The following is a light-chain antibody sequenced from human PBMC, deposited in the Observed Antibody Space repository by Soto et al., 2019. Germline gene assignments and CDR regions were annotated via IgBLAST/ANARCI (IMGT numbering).Light chain of an antibody. CDR3: QQANSYPWT. Sequence: DIQMTHSPSTLSASVGDRVTIPSRASQSISSWLAWYQQKPGKAPKLLIYDASSLESGVPSRFSGTRSGTDFTLTISSLQPEDFATYYCQQANSYPWTFGQGTKVDIK. CDR1: QSISSW. J-gene: IGKJ1*01. CDR2: DAS. V-gene: IGKV1-5*01.